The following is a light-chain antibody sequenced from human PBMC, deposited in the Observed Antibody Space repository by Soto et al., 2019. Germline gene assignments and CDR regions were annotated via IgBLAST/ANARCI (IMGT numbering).Light chain of an antibody. Sequence: QSVLTQPPSASGTPGQRVTTSCSGSNSNIGSNTVNWYQQLPGTAPKLLIYSNNQRPSGVPDRFSGSKSGTSASLAISGLQSEDEADYYCAAWDDSLNGYVFGTATKLTVL. CDR3: AAWDDSLNGYV. J-gene: IGLJ1*01. V-gene: IGLV1-44*01. CDR2: SNN. CDR1: NSNIGSNT.